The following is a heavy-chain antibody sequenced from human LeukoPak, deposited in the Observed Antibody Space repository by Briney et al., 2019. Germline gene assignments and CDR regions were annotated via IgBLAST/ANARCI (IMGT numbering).Heavy chain of an antibody. CDR2: ISSTSNTI. J-gene: IGHJ5*02. CDR3: ATDITLSP. Sequence: GGSLRLSCAASGFTFSSSTINWVRQAPGKGLEWISYISSTSNTIYYADSVKGRFTISRDNAKNSLYLQMNSPRVEDTAVYYCATDITLSPWGQGTLVTVSS. CDR1: GFTFSSST. D-gene: IGHD3-22*01. V-gene: IGHV3-48*01.